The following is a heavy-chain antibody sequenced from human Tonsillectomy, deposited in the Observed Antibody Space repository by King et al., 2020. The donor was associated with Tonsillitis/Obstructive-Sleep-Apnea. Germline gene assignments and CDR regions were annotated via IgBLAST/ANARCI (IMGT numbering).Heavy chain of an antibody. V-gene: IGHV3-30*04. J-gene: IGHJ4*02. Sequence: VQLVESGGVVVQPGRSLRLSCAASGFNFSTSAIHWVRQATGKGLDWVAVISFDGSNKYYTDSVKGRFTISRDNSKNTLYLRMNSLGADDTAVYYGACACDADTSGALSAFDYWGQGTLVSVSS. CDR2: ISFDGSNK. CDR1: GFNFSTSA. D-gene: IGHD6-19*01. CDR3: ACACDADTSGALSAFDY.